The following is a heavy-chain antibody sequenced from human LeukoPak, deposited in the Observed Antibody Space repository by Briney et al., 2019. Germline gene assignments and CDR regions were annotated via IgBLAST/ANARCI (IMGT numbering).Heavy chain of an antibody. V-gene: IGHV3-74*01. CDR1: GFTFSSYW. CDR3: ARAPRLLWLDY. Sequence: GGSLRLSCAASGFTFSSYWMHWVGQDPGKGLVWDSRINSDGSSTSYADSVKGRFTISRDNAKNTLYLQMNSLRAEDTAVYYCARAPRLLWLDYWGQGTLVTVSS. CDR2: INSDGSST. D-gene: IGHD3-10*01. J-gene: IGHJ4*02.